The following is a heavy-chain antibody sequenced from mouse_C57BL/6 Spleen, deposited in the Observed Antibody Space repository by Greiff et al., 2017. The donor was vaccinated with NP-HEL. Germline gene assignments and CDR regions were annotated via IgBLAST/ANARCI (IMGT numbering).Heavy chain of an antibody. D-gene: IGHD1-1*02. CDR3: ARGLWRDY. V-gene: IGHV1-50*01. CDR2: IDPSDSYT. CDR1: GYTFTSYW. J-gene: IGHJ2*01. Sequence: VQLQQSGAELVKPGASVKLSCKASGYTFTSYWMQWVKQRPGQGLEWIGEIDPSDSYTNYNQKLKGKATLTVDTSSSTAYMQLSSLTSEDSAVYYCARGLWRDYWGQGTTLTVSS.